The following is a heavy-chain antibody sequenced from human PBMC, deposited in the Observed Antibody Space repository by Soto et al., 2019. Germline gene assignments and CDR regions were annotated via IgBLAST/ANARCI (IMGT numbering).Heavy chain of an antibody. V-gene: IGHV1-69*08. CDR3: AREYGSSDAFDI. CDR1: GGTFSSYT. Sequence: QVQLVQSGAEVKKPGSSVKVSCKASGGTFSSYTISWVRQAPGQGLEWMGRIIPILGIANYAQKVQGRFTITADKSTSTAYMELSSLRSEDTAVYYCAREYGSSDAFDIWGQGTMVTVSS. J-gene: IGHJ3*02. D-gene: IGHD6-13*01. CDR2: IIPILGIA.